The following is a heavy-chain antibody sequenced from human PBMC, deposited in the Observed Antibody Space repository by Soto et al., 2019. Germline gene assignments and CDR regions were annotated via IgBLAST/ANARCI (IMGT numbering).Heavy chain of an antibody. CDR2: IYYSGST. J-gene: IGHJ4*02. CDR3: ARYIVATTYYFDY. Sequence: QVQLQESGPGLVKPSQTLSLTCTVSGGSISSGGYYWSWIRQHPGKGLEWIGYIYYSGSTYYNPSLQIRVTISVDTSKNQFSLRLSSVTAADTAVYYCARYIVATTYYFDYWGQGTLVTVSS. V-gene: IGHV4-31*03. D-gene: IGHD5-12*01. CDR1: GGSISSGGYY.